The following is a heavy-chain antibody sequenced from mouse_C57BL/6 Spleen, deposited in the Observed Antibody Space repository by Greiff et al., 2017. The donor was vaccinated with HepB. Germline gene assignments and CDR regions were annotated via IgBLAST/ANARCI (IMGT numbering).Heavy chain of an antibody. CDR1: GFTFTDYY. CDR2: IRNKANGYTT. CDR3: ARSLTDYFDY. J-gene: IGHJ2*01. Sequence: EVQGVESGGGLVQPGGSLSLSCAASGFTFTDYYMSWVRQPPGKALEWLGFIRNKANGYTTEYSASVKGRFTISRDNSQSILYLPMNALRAEDSATYDCARSLTDYFDYWGQGTTLTVSS. V-gene: IGHV7-3*01.